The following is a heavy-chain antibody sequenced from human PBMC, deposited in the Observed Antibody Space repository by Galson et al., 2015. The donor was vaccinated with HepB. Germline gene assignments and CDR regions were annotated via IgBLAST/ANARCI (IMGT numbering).Heavy chain of an antibody. J-gene: IGHJ4*02. Sequence: SLRLSCAASGFTFSSYAMSWVRQAPGKGLEWVSAISGSGGSTYYADSVKGRFTISRDNSKNTLYLQMNSLRAEDTAVYYCAKSLYCSGGSCYPFFDYWGQGTLVTVSS. CDR3: AKSLYCSGGSCYPFFDY. CDR2: ISGSGGST. CDR1: GFTFSSYA. V-gene: IGHV3-23*01. D-gene: IGHD2-15*01.